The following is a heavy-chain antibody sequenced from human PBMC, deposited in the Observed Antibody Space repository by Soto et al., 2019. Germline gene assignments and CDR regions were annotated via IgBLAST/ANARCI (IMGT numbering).Heavy chain of an antibody. V-gene: IGHV3-72*01. D-gene: IGHD1-26*01. CDR2: AKDSSQNYAT. J-gene: IGHJ5*01. CDR3: AREGEARWLDS. Sequence: EVQLVQSGGGLVQPGGSARLSCAASGFSVSGWYMDWVRQAPGKGLEWVVRAKDSSQNYATEYAASVKGRFTVSRDVSQNSLFLQMNSLTIEDTAVYYCAREGEARWLDSWGQGSLVTVS. CDR1: GFSVSGWY.